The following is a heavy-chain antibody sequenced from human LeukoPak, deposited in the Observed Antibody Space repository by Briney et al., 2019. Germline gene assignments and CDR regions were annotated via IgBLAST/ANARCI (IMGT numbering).Heavy chain of an antibody. CDR2: ISSSSDTI. Sequence: GGSLRLSCAAIEFTFSSYSMNCVRQAPGKGLEWVSYISSSSDTIYYADSVKGRFTISRDNGKNSLFLQMNSLRDEDTAVYYCARGGGSGSYSGDYWGQGTLVTVSS. J-gene: IGHJ4*02. D-gene: IGHD1-26*01. CDR1: EFTFSSYS. CDR3: ARGGGSGSYSGDY. V-gene: IGHV3-48*02.